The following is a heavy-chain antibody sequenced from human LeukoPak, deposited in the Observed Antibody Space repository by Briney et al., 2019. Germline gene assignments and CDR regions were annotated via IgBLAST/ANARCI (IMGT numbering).Heavy chain of an antibody. CDR1: GFTFSSYS. D-gene: IGHD3-22*01. CDR3: ASPANYDSSGYQVYGGAFDI. CDR2: ISSSSSYI. V-gene: IGHV3-21*01. J-gene: IGHJ3*02. Sequence: GGSLRLSCAASGFTFSSYSMNWVRQAPGKGLEWVSSISSSSSYIYYADSVKGRFTISRDNAKNSLYLQMNSLRAEDTAVYYCASPANYDSSGYQVYGGAFDIWGQGTMVTVSS.